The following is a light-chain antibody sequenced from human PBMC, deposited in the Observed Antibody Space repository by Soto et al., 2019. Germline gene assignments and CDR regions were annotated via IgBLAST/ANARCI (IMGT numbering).Light chain of an antibody. CDR3: QKYNSAPWT. J-gene: IGKJ1*01. CDR1: QSISSD. V-gene: IGKV1-27*01. CDR2: GAS. Sequence: DIQSTHSPSSLSASVAGRFTITSRASQSISSDLNWYQQKPGKPPKLLIYGASSLQSGVPSRFSGSGSGTDFTLTISSLQPEDVATYYCQKYNSAPWTFGQGTKVDI.